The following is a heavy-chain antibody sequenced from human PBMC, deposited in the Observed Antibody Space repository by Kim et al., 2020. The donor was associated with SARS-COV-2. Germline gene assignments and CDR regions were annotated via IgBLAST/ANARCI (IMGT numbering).Heavy chain of an antibody. CDR2: INPNSGGT. J-gene: IGHJ5*02. CDR1: GYTFTGYY. Sequence: ASVKVSCKASGYTFTGYYMHWVRQAPGQGLEWMGWINPNSGGTNYAQKFQGRVTMTRDTSISTAYMELSRLRSDDTAVYYCATAMVRELWWFDPWGQGTLVTVSS. V-gene: IGHV1-2*02. D-gene: IGHD3-10*01. CDR3: ATAMVRELWWFDP.